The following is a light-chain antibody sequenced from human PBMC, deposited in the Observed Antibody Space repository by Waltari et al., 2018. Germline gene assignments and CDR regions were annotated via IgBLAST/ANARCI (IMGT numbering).Light chain of an antibody. CDR3: CSYSTGGSWM. V-gene: IGLV2-23*02. CDR2: YVS. CDR1: PTNVCDYNL. Sequence: QSALTQPVSVSGSPGQSVTISCTETPTNVCDYNLVSWFQPHPDQAPKLLIFYVSKRPSGVSNRFSGSKSGNTASLTISGLQTEDEADYYCCSYSTGGSWMFGGGTKLTVL. J-gene: IGLJ3*02.